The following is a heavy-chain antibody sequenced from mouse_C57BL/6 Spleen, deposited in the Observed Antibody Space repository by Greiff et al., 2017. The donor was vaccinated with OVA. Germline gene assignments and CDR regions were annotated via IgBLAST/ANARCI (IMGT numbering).Heavy chain of an antibody. V-gene: IGHV1-80*01. CDR3: ARSGYSNGFAY. D-gene: IGHD2-5*01. Sequence: VQLVESGAELVKPGASVKISCKASGYAFSSYWMNWVKQRPGKGLEWIGQIYPGDGDTNYNGKFKGKATLTADKSSSTAYMQLSSLTSEDSAVYFCARSGYSNGFAYWGQGTLVTVSA. CDR1: GYAFSSYW. J-gene: IGHJ3*01. CDR2: IYPGDGDT.